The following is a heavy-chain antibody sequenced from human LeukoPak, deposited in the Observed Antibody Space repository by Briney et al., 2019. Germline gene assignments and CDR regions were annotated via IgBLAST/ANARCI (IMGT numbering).Heavy chain of an antibody. J-gene: IGHJ4*02. V-gene: IGHV3-11*01. CDR1: GFTFSDYY. Sequence: GGSLRLSCAASGFTFSDYYRGWIRQAPGKGLEWVSYISSSGSTIYYADSVKGRFTISRDNAKNSLYLQMNSLRAEDTAVYYCAREGITGTTYYFDYWGQGTLVTVSS. CDR3: AREGITGTTYYFDY. CDR2: ISSSGSTI. D-gene: IGHD1-20*01.